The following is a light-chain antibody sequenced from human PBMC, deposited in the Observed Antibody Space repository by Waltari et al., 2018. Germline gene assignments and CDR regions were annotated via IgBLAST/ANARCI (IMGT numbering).Light chain of an antibody. J-gene: IGKJ1*01. Sequence: IVLTQSPGTLSLSPGERVTLTCRASQSVSRAFAWYQQNPGQAPRLLLSGASNRATGIPDRFSGSGSGTDFSLTIRSLEPEDFAVYYCQHYVRLPATFGQGTKVEIK. CDR1: QSVSRAF. CDR2: GAS. CDR3: QHYVRLPAT. V-gene: IGKV3-20*01.